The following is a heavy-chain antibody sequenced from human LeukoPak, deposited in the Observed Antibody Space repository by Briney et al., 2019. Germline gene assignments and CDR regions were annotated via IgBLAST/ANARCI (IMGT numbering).Heavy chain of an antibody. Sequence: SETLSLTCTVSGGSISSYYWSWIRQPPGKGLEWIGYIYYSGSTNYNPSLKSRVTISVDTSKNQFSLKLSSVTAADTAVYYCARGMRFGEFFFDYWGQGTLVPVSS. CDR2: IYYSGST. CDR1: GGSISSYY. J-gene: IGHJ4*02. D-gene: IGHD3-10*01. V-gene: IGHV4-59*01. CDR3: ARGMRFGEFFFDY.